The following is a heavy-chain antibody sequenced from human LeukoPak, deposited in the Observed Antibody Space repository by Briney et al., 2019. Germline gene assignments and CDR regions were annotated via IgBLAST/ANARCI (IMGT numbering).Heavy chain of an antibody. D-gene: IGHD1-26*01. Sequence: GGSLRLSCAASGFIFSDYSMNWVRQAPGKGLEWVSPISSGSTYIYYADSVKGRFTISRDNGETSLYLQMSSLRTEDTAVYYCARDFRSGSYSGDYYFDYWGQGTLVTVSS. CDR2: ISSGSTYI. J-gene: IGHJ4*02. V-gene: IGHV3-21*01. CDR1: GFIFSDYS. CDR3: ARDFRSGSYSGDYYFDY.